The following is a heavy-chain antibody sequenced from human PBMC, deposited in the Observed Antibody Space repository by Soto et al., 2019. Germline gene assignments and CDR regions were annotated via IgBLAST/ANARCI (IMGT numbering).Heavy chain of an antibody. CDR3: ARTPLIAVAGTYYLYGMDV. CDR2: ISAYNGDT. Sequence: ASVKVSCKASGYTFTSYGINWVRQAPGQGLEWMGWISAYNGDTNYSQKLQGRVTMTRDTSTGTAYMELRSLRSDDTAVYYCARTPLIAVAGTYYLYGMDVWGQGTTVTVSS. CDR1: GYTFTSYG. V-gene: IGHV1-18*01. J-gene: IGHJ6*02. D-gene: IGHD6-19*01.